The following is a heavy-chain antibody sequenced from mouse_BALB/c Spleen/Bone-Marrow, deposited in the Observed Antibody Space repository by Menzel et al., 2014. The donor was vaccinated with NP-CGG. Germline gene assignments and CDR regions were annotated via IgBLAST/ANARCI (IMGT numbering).Heavy chain of an antibody. CDR3: ARSHGYYPYWYFDV. Sequence: QVQLQQSGAELVKPGAPVKLSCKASGYTFTSYWMNWVKQRPGRGLEWIGRIDPSDSETHYNQKFKDKATLTVDKSSSTAYIQLSSLTSEDSAVYYYARSHGYYPYWYFDVWGAGTTVTVSS. J-gene: IGHJ1*01. CDR2: IDPSDSET. CDR1: GYTFTSYW. V-gene: IGHV1-69*02. D-gene: IGHD2-3*01.